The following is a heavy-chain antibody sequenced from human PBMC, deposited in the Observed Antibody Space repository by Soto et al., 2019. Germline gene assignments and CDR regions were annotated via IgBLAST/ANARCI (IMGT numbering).Heavy chain of an antibody. J-gene: IGHJ3*02. D-gene: IGHD6-19*01. Sequence: LRLSCAASGFTFSSYWMHWVRQAPGKGLVWVSRVKGDGSDTTYADSVRGRFTTSRDNTKNTLYLQMNSLRPEDTAVYYCARAQWLADDAFDIWGHGTMVTVSS. CDR2: VKGDGSDT. CDR1: GFTFSSYW. CDR3: ARAQWLADDAFDI. V-gene: IGHV3-74*01.